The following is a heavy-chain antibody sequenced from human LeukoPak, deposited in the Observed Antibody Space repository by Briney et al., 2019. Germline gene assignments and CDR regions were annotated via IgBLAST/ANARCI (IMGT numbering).Heavy chain of an antibody. Sequence: ASVKVSCKASGYTFTGYYMHWARQAPGQGLEWMGWINPNSGGTNYAQKFQGWVTMTRDTSISTAYMELSRLRSDDTAVYYCARGLMATINRVLDYWGQGTLVTVSS. D-gene: IGHD5-24*01. CDR2: INPNSGGT. CDR3: ARGLMATINRVLDY. CDR1: GYTFTGYY. J-gene: IGHJ4*02. V-gene: IGHV1-2*04.